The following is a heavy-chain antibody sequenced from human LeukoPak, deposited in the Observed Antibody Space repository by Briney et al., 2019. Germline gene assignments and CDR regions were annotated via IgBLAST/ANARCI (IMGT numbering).Heavy chain of an antibody. CDR3: AKDFGYYYDSSGYYQPYYFDY. CDR1: GFTFSSYS. D-gene: IGHD3-22*01. V-gene: IGHV3-23*01. Sequence: GGSLRLPCAASGFTFSSYSMNWVRQAPGKGLEWVSAITGSGDSTYYADSVKGRFTISRDNSKNTLYLQMNSLRAEDTAVYYCAKDFGYYYDSSGYYQPYYFDYWGQGTLVTVSS. CDR2: ITGSGDST. J-gene: IGHJ4*02.